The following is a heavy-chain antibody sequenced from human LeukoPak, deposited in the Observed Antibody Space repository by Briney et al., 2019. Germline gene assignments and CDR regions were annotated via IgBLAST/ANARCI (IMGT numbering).Heavy chain of an antibody. CDR3: ARAGGYCSSTSCLSWFDP. CDR1: GGSISSGSYY. V-gene: IGHV4-61*02. Sequence: SETLSLTCTVSGGSISSGSYYWSWIRQPAGKGLEWIGRIYTSGSTNYNPSLKSRVTISVDTSKNQFSLKLSSVTAADTAVYYCARAGGYCSSTSCLSWFDPWGQGTLVTVSS. J-gene: IGHJ5*02. D-gene: IGHD2-2*01. CDR2: IYTSGST.